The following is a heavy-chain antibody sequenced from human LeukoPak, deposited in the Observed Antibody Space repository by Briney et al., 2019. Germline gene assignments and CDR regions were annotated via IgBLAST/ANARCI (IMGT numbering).Heavy chain of an antibody. Sequence: ASVKVSCKASGCTFTSYDINWVRQATGQGLEWMGWMNPNSGNTGYAQKFQGRVTMTRNTSISTAYMELSSLRSEDTAVYYCARLYCTNGVCYEDYWGQGTLVTVSS. V-gene: IGHV1-8*01. J-gene: IGHJ4*02. D-gene: IGHD2-8*01. CDR2: MNPNSGNT. CDR3: ARLYCTNGVCYEDY. CDR1: GCTFTSYD.